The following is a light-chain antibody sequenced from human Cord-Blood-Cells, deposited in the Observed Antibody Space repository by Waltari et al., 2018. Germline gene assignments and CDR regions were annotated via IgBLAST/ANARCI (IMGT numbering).Light chain of an antibody. CDR3: QSYDSSLSGSV. CDR1: SSNIGAGYY. J-gene: IGLJ2*01. CDR2: GNS. Sequence: QSVLTQPPSVSGAPGQMVTISCTGSSSNIGAGYYVHWYQQLPGTAPNLLIYGNSNRASGVPGRFSGSKSGTSASLAITGLQAEDEADYSCQSYDSSLSGSVFGGGTKLTVL. V-gene: IGLV1-40*01.